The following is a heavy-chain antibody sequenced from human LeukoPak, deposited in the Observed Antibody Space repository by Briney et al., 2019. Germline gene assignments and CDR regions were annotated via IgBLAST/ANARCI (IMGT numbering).Heavy chain of an antibody. CDR3: ARDPTYYYDSSGSDDAFDI. CDR2: ISSSSSYI. D-gene: IGHD3-22*01. Sequence: SGGSLRLSCAASGFTFSSYSMNWVRQAPGKGLEWVSSISSSSSYIYYADSVRGRFTISRDNAKNSLYLQMNSLRAEDTAVYYCARDPTYYYDSSGSDDAFDIWGQGKMVTVSS. J-gene: IGHJ3*02. CDR1: GFTFSSYS. V-gene: IGHV3-21*01.